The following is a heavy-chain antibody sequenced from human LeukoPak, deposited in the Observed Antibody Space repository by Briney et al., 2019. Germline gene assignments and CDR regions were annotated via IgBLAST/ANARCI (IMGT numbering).Heavy chain of an antibody. V-gene: IGHV4-34*01. CDR3: ARRVRSADYRLDY. CDR2: ISPSGNT. Sequence: KSSETLSLTCAVYGGSFTIYSWTWIRQPPGKSLEWVGEISPSGNTQYKPSLKSRVAISLDASKSQFYLKLNSVTAADTAVYYCARRVRSADYRLDYWGQGTLVTVSS. J-gene: IGHJ4*02. CDR1: GGSFTIYS. D-gene: IGHD4-11*01.